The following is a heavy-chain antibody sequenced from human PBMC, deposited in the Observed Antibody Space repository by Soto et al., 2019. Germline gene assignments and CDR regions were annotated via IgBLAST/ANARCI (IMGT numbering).Heavy chain of an antibody. V-gene: IGHV4-30-4*01. D-gene: IGHD6-13*01. Sequence: SETLSPTCPVSGGSISSGDYCWSWIRQPPGKGLEWIGYIYYSGSTYYNPSLKSRVTISVDTSKNQFSPKLSSVTAADTAVYYCASSSKLPHFDYWGQGTLVTVSS. CDR1: GGSISSGDYC. J-gene: IGHJ4*02. CDR3: ASSSKLPHFDY. CDR2: IYYSGST.